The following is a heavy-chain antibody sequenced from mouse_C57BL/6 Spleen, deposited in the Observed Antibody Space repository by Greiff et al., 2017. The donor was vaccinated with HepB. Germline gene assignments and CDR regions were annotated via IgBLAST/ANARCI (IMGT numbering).Heavy chain of an antibody. V-gene: IGHV1-9*01. CDR3: ARDPHYYGSSYGGYFDV. Sequence: VQLQQSGAELMKPGASVKLSCKATGYTFTGYWIEWVKQRPGHGLEWIGEILPGSGSTNYNEKFKGKATFTADTSSNTAYMQLSSLTTEDSAIYYCARDPHYYGSSYGGYFDVWGTGTTVTVSS. CDR1: GYTFTGYW. CDR2: ILPGSGST. J-gene: IGHJ1*03. D-gene: IGHD1-1*01.